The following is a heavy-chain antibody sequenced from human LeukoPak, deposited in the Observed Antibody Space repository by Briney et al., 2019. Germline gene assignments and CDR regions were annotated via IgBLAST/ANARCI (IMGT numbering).Heavy chain of an antibody. CDR3: AKTSHLMVRGVLDY. V-gene: IGHV3-21*04. J-gene: IGHJ4*02. CDR1: GFIFSDQN. D-gene: IGHD3-10*01. CDR2: ISRTSNYI. Sequence: PGGSLRLSCAASGFIFSDQNMNWVRQAPGKGLEWVSSISRTSNYIYYADSVKGRFTISRDNSKNTLYLQMNSLRAEDTAVYYCAKTSHLMVRGVLDYWGQGTLVTVSS.